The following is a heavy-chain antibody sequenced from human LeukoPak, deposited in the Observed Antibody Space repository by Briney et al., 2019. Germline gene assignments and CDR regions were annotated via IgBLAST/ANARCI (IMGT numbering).Heavy chain of an antibody. Sequence: QAGGSLRLSCAASGFTVRNTYMTWVRQAPGKGLEWVSVIYSGGNTYYADSVKGRFTTSRDNSKNTLFLQMNSLRAEDTAVYFCARGGSVGSYYYFDYWGQGTLVTVSS. CDR3: ARGGSVGSYYYFDY. CDR1: GFTVRNTY. CDR2: IYSGGNT. V-gene: IGHV3-53*01. J-gene: IGHJ4*02. D-gene: IGHD1-26*01.